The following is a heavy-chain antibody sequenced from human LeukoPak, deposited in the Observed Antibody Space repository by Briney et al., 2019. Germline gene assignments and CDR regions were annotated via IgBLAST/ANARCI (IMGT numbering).Heavy chain of an antibody. J-gene: IGHJ3*02. CDR2: IKQDGSEK. V-gene: IGHV3-7*01. CDR1: GFTFSSYW. Sequence: GGSLRLSCAAPGFTFSSYWMSWVRQAPGKGLEWVANIKQDGSEKYYVDSVKGRFTISRDNAKNSLYLQMNSLRAEDTAVYYCARDQFYDSSGYPDAFGIWGQGTMVTVSS. D-gene: IGHD3-22*01. CDR3: ARDQFYDSSGYPDAFGI.